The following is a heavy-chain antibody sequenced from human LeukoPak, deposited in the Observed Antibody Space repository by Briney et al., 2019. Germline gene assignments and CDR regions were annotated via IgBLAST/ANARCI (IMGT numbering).Heavy chain of an antibody. J-gene: IGHJ4*02. CDR3: AREDTAMVFDY. Sequence: ASVKVSCKASGYTFTDYYLYWVRQAPGQGLEWMGWINPNSGGTNYAEKFQGRVNMTRDTSISTAYMELSRLRSDDTAVYYCAREDTAMVFDYWGQGTLVTVSS. CDR1: GYTFTDYY. V-gene: IGHV1-2*02. CDR2: INPNSGGT. D-gene: IGHD5-18*01.